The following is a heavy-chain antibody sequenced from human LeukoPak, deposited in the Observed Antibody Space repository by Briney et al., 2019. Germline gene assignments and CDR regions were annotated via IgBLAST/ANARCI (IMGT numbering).Heavy chain of an antibody. CDR1: GYTFTSYA. CDR3: ARDSAYLGYCSGGSCYEDYYYYYMDV. J-gene: IGHJ6*03. D-gene: IGHD2-15*01. Sequence: ASVKVSCKASGYTFTSYAMNWVRQAPGQGLEWMGWINTNTGNPTYAQGFTGRFVFSLDTSVSTAYLQISSLKAEDTAVYYCARDSAYLGYCSGGSCYEDYYYYYMDVWGKGTTVTVSS. CDR2: INTNTGNP. V-gene: IGHV7-4-1*02.